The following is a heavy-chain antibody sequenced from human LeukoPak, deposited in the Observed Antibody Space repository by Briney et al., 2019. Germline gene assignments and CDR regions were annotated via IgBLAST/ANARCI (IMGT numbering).Heavy chain of an antibody. D-gene: IGHD2-2*01. CDR3: ARGGLEYQLLSYFDY. Sequence: PSETLSLTCTVSGGSISSYYWSWIRQPPGKGLEWIGCIYYSGSTNFNPSLKSRVTISVDTSKNQFSLKLSSVTAADTAVYYCARGGLEYQLLSYFDYWGQGTLVTVSS. CDR1: GGSISSYY. J-gene: IGHJ4*02. V-gene: IGHV4-59*01. CDR2: IYYSGST.